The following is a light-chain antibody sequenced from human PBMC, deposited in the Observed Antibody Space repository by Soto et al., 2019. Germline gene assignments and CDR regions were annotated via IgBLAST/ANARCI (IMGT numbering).Light chain of an antibody. J-gene: IGKJ1*01. CDR3: QQLNSYPPT. CDR2: TAS. Sequence: DIQMTQSPSSLSASVGDRVTITCRASQSISNYLHWYQQKPGQAPKLLIYTASSLQSGVPSRFSGSGSGTEFTLTISSLQPEDFATYYCQQLNSYPPTFGQGTKVDIK. V-gene: IGKV1-17*01. CDR1: QSISNY.